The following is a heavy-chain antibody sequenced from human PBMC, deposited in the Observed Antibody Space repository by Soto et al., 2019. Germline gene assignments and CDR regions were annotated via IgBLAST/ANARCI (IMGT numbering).Heavy chain of an antibody. V-gene: IGHV1-69*02. CDR2: VIPILGIA. CDR3: AIGGSGSYYPTYY. CDR1: GGTFSSYT. J-gene: IGHJ4*02. D-gene: IGHD3-10*01. Sequence: QVQLVQSGAEVKKPGSSVKVSCKASGGTFSSYTISWVGQAPGQGLEWMGRVIPILGIANYAQKFKGRVTITADKSTSTAYMELSSLRSEDTAVYFCAIGGSGSYYPTYYWGQGTLVTVSS.